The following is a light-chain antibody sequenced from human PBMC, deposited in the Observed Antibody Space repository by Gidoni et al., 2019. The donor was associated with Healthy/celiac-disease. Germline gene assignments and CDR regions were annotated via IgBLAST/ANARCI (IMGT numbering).Light chain of an antibody. CDR2: AAS. CDR1: QSISSY. Sequence: DIQMTQSPSSLSASVGDRVTITCRASQSISSYLNWYQQKPGKAPKLLIYAASSLQSGVPSRFSGSGSGTDSTLTSSSLQPEDFATYYCQQSYSTPPTFGQGTKLEIK. CDR3: QQSYSTPPT. J-gene: IGKJ2*01. V-gene: IGKV1-39*01.